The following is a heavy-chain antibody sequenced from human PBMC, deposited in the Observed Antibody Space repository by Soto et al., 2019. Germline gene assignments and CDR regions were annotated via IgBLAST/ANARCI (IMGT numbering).Heavy chain of an antibody. D-gene: IGHD6-6*01. CDR1: GFTFSSYA. CDR3: ARDEQLALDY. CDR2: ISYDGTNK. J-gene: IGHJ4*02. Sequence: QVQLVESGGGVVQPGRSLRLSCAASGFTFSSYAMHWVRQAPGKGLEWVAVISYDGTNKYYADSVKGRFTISRDNSKDTRYLQMNRLGAEDTAVYYCARDEQLALDYWGQGTLVTVSS. V-gene: IGHV3-30-3*01.